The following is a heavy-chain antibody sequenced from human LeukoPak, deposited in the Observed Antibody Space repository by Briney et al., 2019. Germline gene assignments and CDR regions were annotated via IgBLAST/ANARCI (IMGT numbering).Heavy chain of an antibody. CDR3: ARRGITVVDAFDI. CDR1: GYTFTGYY. V-gene: IGHV1-2*02. D-gene: IGHD4-23*01. CDR2: INPNSGGT. Sequence: ASVKVSCKASGYTFTGYYMHWVRQAPGQGLEWMGWINPNSGGTNYAQKFQGRVTMTRDTSISTAYMELSRLRSDDTAGYYCARRGITVVDAFDIWGQGTMVTVSS. J-gene: IGHJ3*02.